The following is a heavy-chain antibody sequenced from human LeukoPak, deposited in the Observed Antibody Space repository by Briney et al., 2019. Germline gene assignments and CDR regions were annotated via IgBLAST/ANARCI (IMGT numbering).Heavy chain of an antibody. V-gene: IGHV3-11*01. CDR3: ARYGITMVRGVFHFADALDI. J-gene: IGHJ3*02. CDR2: ISSSGSTI. CDR1: GFTFSDYY. D-gene: IGHD3-10*01. Sequence: GGSLRLSCAASGFTFSDYYMSWIRQAPGKGLEWVSYISSSGSTIYYADSVKGRFTISRDNAKNSLYLQMNSLRAEDTAVYYCARYGITMVRGVFHFADALDIWGQGTMVTVSS.